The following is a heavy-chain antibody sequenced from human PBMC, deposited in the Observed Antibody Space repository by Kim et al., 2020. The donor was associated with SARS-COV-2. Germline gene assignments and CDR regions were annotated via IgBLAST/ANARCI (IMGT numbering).Heavy chain of an antibody. D-gene: IGHD5-12*01. J-gene: IGHJ4*02. CDR1: GYTFTSYG. Sequence: ASVKVSCKASGYTFTSYGISWVRQAPGQGLEWMGWISAYNGNTNYAQKLQGRVTMTTDTSTSTAYMELRSLRSDDTAVYYCARDVIVRVTHVDIVATTDRSPYRLDYWGQGTLVTVSS. CDR3: ARDVIVRVTHVDIVATTDRSPYRLDY. V-gene: IGHV1-18*01. CDR2: ISAYNGNT.